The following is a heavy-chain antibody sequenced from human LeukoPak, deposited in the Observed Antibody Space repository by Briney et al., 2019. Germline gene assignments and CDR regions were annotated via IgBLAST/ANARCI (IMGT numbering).Heavy chain of an antibody. V-gene: IGHV3-13*01. CDR1: GFTFSSYD. D-gene: IGHD1-26*01. CDR3: ARVLVGGSKRRAYDY. Sequence: GGSLRLSCAASGFTFSSYDMHWVHQATGKGLEWVSAIGTAGDTYYPGSVKGRFTISRENAKNSLYLQMNSLRAGDTAVYYCARVLVGGSKRRAYDYWGQGTLVTVSS. J-gene: IGHJ4*02. CDR2: IGTAGDT.